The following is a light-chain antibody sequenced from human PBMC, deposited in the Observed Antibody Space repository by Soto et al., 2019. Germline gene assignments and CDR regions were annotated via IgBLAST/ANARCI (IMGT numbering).Light chain of an antibody. CDR2: DAS. V-gene: IGKV1-33*01. CDR3: QQDDNHPPLT. CDR1: QDIRNY. Sequence: DIQMPQSPSSLSASVGDRFTITCQASQDIRNYLNWYQQKPGKAPKLLIYDASNVETGVPSRFSGSGYGTAVSFSISSLQPKDTATYDDQQDDNHPPLTFGPGTQVDIK. J-gene: IGKJ3*01.